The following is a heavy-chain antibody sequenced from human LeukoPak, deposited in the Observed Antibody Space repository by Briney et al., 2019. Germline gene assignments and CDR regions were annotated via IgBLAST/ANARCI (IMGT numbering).Heavy chain of an antibody. CDR3: AKGGSASYYDS. J-gene: IGHJ4*02. Sequence: GGSLRLSCAASGFTFNSYGMHWVRQAPGKGLEWVAYISYDGSKIYHADSVKGRFTISRDNSKNTLYGQMISLGPEDTAVYYCAKGGSASYYDSWGQGTLVTVSS. CDR2: ISYDGSKI. V-gene: IGHV3-30*02. D-gene: IGHD6-19*01. CDR1: GFTFNSYG.